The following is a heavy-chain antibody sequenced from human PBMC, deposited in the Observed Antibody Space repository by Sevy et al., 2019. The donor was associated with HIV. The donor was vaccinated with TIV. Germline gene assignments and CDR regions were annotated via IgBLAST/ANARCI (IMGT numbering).Heavy chain of an antibody. J-gene: IGHJ4*02. CDR3: ARVPTYYYGSSTYFDY. CDR1: GFSFSSYG. Sequence: ASVKVSCKASGFSFSSYGFTWVRQAPGQGLEWMGWIGVYNGNSNSAQRLQGRVTLTTDTYTSTVYMERSGLKSDDTAVYYCARVPTYYYGSSTYFDYWGQGTPVTVSS. D-gene: IGHD3-10*01. CDR2: IGVYNGNS. V-gene: IGHV1-18*01.